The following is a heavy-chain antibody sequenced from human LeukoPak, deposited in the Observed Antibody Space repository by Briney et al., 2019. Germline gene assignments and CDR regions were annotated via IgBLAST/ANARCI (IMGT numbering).Heavy chain of an antibody. D-gene: IGHD3-10*01. V-gene: IGHV3-21*01. CDR2: ISSSSSYI. Sequence: GGSLRLSCAASGFIFSSYNMNWVRQAPGKGLEWVSFISSSSSYIYYADSVKGRFTISRDNAKNSLYLQMNSLRAEDTAVYYCARVLSYYYYMDVWGKGTTVTISS. J-gene: IGHJ6*03. CDR3: ARVLSYYYYMDV. CDR1: GFIFSSYN.